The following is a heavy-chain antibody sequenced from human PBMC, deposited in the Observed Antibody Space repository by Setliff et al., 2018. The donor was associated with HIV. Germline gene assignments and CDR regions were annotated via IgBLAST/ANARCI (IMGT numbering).Heavy chain of an antibody. CDR3: ARDPTITMTTPGYFDY. D-gene: IGHD5-12*01. J-gene: IGHJ4*02. V-gene: IGHV1-69*06. CDR2: IIPIFGTA. Sequence: GASVKVSCKASGGTFSRNAISWVRQAPGQGLEWMGRIIPIFGTANCAQKFQGRVTITADKSTSTAYMELSSLRSEDTAVYYCARDPTITMTTPGYFDYWGQGTLVTVSS. CDR1: GGTFSRNA.